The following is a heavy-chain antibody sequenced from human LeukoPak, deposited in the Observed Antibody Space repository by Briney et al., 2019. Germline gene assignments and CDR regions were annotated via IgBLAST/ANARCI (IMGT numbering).Heavy chain of an antibody. Sequence: TAGGSLRLSCAASGFTFSSYGMHWVRQAPGKGLEWVSSLSSSSTYIYYADSVKGRLTISRDNAKNSLYLQMNSLRAEDTAVYYCARGGGSPRYYIDYWGQGTLVTVSS. CDR2: LSSSSTYI. J-gene: IGHJ4*02. CDR1: GFTFSSYG. V-gene: IGHV3-21*01. CDR3: ARGGGSPRYYIDY. D-gene: IGHD2-2*01.